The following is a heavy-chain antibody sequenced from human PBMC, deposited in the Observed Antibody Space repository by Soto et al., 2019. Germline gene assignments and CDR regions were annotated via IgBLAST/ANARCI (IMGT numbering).Heavy chain of an antibody. D-gene: IGHD3-22*01. CDR3: ASGYYYFDY. Sequence: VQLVESGGGVVQPGRSLRLSCAASGFTFSSYGMHWVRQAPGKGLEWVAVIWYDGSNKYYADSVKGRFTISRDNSKSTLYLQMNSLRAEDTAVYYCASGYYYFDYWGQGTLVTVSS. CDR1: GFTFSSYG. V-gene: IGHV3-33*01. J-gene: IGHJ4*02. CDR2: IWYDGSNK.